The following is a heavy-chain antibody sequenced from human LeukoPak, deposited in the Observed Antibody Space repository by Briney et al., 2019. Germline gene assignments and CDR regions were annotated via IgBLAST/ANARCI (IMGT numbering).Heavy chain of an antibody. Sequence: WGSLRLSCAASGFTFSSYEMNWVRQAPGKGLEWVSYISSSGSTIYYADSVKGRFTISRDNAKKSLYLQMNSLRAEDTAVYYCARAEYSSSSGGMDVWGQGTMVTVSS. D-gene: IGHD6-6*01. J-gene: IGHJ6*02. V-gene: IGHV3-48*03. CDR1: GFTFSSYE. CDR3: ARAEYSSSSGGMDV. CDR2: ISSSGSTI.